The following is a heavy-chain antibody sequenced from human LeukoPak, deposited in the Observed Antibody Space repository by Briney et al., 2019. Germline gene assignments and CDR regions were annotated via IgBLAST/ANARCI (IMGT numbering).Heavy chain of an antibody. CDR2: INPNRGST. CDR1: GYTFTGYY. D-gene: IGHD3-22*01. CDR3: ATGGHVRVYDSSAYYGHY. V-gene: IGHV1-46*01. Sequence: ASVRVSCKASGYTFTGYYMHWVRQAPGQGLEWMGWINPNRGSTSYAQKFQGRVTMTRDMSTSTVYMELSSLRSEDTAVYYCATGGHVRVYDSSAYYGHYWGQGTLVTVSS. J-gene: IGHJ4*02.